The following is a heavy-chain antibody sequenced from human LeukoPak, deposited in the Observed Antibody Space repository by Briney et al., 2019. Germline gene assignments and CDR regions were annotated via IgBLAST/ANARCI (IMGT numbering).Heavy chain of an antibody. CDR2: INPNSGGT. V-gene: IGHV1-2*02. CDR3: ARIGYCSGGSCSLAPYDI. Sequence: ASVKVSCKASGYTFTGYYMDWVRQAPGQGLEWMGWINPNSGGTNYAQKFQGRVTMTRDTSISTAYMELSRLRSDDTAVYYCARIGYCSGGSCSLAPYDIWGQGTMVTVSS. J-gene: IGHJ3*02. CDR1: GYTFTGYY. D-gene: IGHD2-15*01.